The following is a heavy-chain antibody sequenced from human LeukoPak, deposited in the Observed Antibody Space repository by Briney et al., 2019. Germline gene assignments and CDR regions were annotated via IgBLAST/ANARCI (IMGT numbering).Heavy chain of an antibody. D-gene: IGHD1-7*01. J-gene: IGHJ5*02. Sequence: ASVKVSCKASGYTFTSYAMDWVRQAPGQGLEWMGWINTNTGNPTYAQGFTGRFVFSLDTSVSTAYLQISSLKAEDTAVYYCARRCRNYPANWFDPWGQGTLVTVSS. CDR1: GYTFTSYA. CDR3: ARRCRNYPANWFDP. CDR2: INTNTGNP. V-gene: IGHV7-4-1*02.